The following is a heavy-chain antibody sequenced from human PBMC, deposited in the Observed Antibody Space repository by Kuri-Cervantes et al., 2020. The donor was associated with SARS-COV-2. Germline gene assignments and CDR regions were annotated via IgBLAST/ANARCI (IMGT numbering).Heavy chain of an antibody. CDR1: GFTFSDL. D-gene: IGHD3-9*01. J-gene: IGHJ5*02. CDR2: ISSSGSTI. CDR3: ARDPGGVFLRGIMILSAHWFDT. V-gene: IGHV3-11*04. Sequence: GESLKISCAASGFTFSDLAPGKGLEWVSNISSSGSTIYYADSVKGRFTISRDDATNSLHLQMNSLRAEDTAVYYCARDPGGVFLRGIMILSAHWFDTWGQGTLVTVSS.